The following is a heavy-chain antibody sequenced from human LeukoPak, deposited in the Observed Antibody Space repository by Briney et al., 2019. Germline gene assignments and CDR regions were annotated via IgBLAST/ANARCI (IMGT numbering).Heavy chain of an antibody. CDR2: ISGRGGST. CDR3: AKGPDCSSTSCYGNWSDP. Sequence: GGSLRLSFAASGFTFNIYAMSWVRQAPGKGLEWVSAISGRGGSTYYADSVKGRFTISRDNSKNTLYLQMNSLRAEDTAVYYCAKGPDCSSTSCYGNWSDPWGQGTLVTVSS. J-gene: IGHJ5*02. CDR1: GFTFNIYA. V-gene: IGHV3-23*01. D-gene: IGHD2-2*01.